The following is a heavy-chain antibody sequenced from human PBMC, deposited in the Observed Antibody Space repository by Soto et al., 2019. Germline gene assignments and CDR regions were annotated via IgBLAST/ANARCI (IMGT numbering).Heavy chain of an antibody. V-gene: IGHV1-18*01. CDR3: ATRSPAIDY. J-gene: IGHJ4*02. Sequence: GASVKVSCKASGYTFTSYGISWVRQAPGQGLEWMGWITTDKGKTTYAQKFQGRVTMTTDTSTSTAYMELRSLRSDDTAVYYCATRSPAIDYWGQGTLVTVSS. CDR1: GYTFTSYG. CDR2: ITTDKGKT.